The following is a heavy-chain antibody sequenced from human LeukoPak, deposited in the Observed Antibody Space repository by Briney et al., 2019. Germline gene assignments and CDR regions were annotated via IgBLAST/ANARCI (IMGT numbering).Heavy chain of an antibody. CDR3: ARGRRSFGGRLLLPGYNWFDP. D-gene: IGHD3-22*01. V-gene: IGHV4-34*01. J-gene: IGHJ5*02. CDR1: GGSFSGYY. Sequence: SETLSLTCAVYGGSFSGYYWSWIRQPPGKGLEWIGEINHSGSTNYNPSLMSRVTISVDTSKNQFSLKLSSVTAADTAVYYCARGRRSFGGRLLLPGYNWFDPWGQGTLVTVSS. CDR2: INHSGST.